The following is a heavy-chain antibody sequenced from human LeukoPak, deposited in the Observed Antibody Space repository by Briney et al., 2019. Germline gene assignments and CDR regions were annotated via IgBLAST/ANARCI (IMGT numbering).Heavy chain of an antibody. Sequence: ASVKVSCTASGYTFTGYYMHWVRQAPGQGLEWMGRINPNSGGTNYAQKFQGRVTMTRDTSISTAYMELSRLRSGDTAVYYCARDPRYSGYESPFDYWGQGTLVTVSS. CDR2: INPNSGGT. V-gene: IGHV1-2*06. J-gene: IGHJ4*02. CDR1: GYTFTGYY. D-gene: IGHD5-12*01. CDR3: ARDPRYSGYESPFDY.